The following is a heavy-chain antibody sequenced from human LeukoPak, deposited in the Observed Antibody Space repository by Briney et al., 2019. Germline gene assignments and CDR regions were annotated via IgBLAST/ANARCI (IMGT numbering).Heavy chain of an antibody. J-gene: IGHJ3*02. Sequence: SQTISLTCAISGDTVSSNNAAWSWIRQSPSRGLEWLGRTYYRSKWYNNYAESVKSRITINSDTSKNQFSLQLNSVTPEDTAVYYCARDFGGAFNIWGQGTLVTVSS. V-gene: IGHV6-1*01. CDR2: TYYRSKWYN. D-gene: IGHD4-23*01. CDR1: GDTVSSNNAA. CDR3: ARDFGGAFNI.